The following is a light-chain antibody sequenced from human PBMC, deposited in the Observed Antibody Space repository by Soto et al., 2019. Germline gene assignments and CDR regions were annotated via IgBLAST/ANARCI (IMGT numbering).Light chain of an antibody. V-gene: IGLV1-44*01. CDR3: SSWDDSLNGWV. CDR1: TSNIGGNT. Sequence: QSALTQSPSASGTPGQRVNISCSGSTSNIGGNTVNWYRQVPGTAPKLLIHNNDQRTSGVPDRISGSKSGTTASLAISGLQSEDGAEYYCSSWDDSLNGWVFGGGTKLTVL. CDR2: NND. J-gene: IGLJ3*02.